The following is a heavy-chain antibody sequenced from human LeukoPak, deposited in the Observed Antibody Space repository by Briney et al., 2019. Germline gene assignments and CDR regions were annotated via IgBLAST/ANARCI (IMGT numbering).Heavy chain of an antibody. D-gene: IGHD2-15*01. V-gene: IGHV1-69*13. Sequence: SVKVSCKASGGTFSSYAISWVRQAPGQGLEWMGGIIPIFGTANYAQKFQGRVTIPADESTSTAYMELSSLRSEDTAVYYCAVRVVAATSPFDYWGQGTLVTVSS. J-gene: IGHJ4*02. CDR2: IIPIFGTA. CDR3: AVRVVAATSPFDY. CDR1: GGTFSSYA.